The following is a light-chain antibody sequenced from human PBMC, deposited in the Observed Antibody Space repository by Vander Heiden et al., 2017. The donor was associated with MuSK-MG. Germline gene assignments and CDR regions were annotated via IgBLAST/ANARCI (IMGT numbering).Light chain of an antibody. J-gene: IGLJ3*02. CDR2: EVS. CDR1: SSDIGYHNF. Sequence: QSALTQPASVSGSPGQSIPISCPGTSSDIGYHNFVSWYQQHPGKAPKLMIYEVSKWPSGVSDRFSGSKSGNTASLTISGLQAEDEADYYCGSYTSSHTWVFGGGTKLTVL. CDR3: GSYTSSHTWV. V-gene: IGLV2-14*01.